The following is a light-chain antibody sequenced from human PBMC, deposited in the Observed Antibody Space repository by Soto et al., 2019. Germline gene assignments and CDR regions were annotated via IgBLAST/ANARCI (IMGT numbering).Light chain of an antibody. Sequence: DIQMTQSPSSLSASVGDRVTITCRASQGISSYLAWYQQRQGRAPKLLMYDASSLLSGVPSRFSGSGSGTDFTLTISSLQPEDFATYYCQQSYRNPYTFGQGTKLETK. V-gene: IGKV1-39*01. J-gene: IGKJ2*01. CDR1: QGISSY. CDR2: DAS. CDR3: QQSYRNPYT.